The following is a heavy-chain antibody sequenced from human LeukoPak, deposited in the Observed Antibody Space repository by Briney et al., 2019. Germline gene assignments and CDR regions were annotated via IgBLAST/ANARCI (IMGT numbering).Heavy chain of an antibody. CDR1: GFTFSGSG. CDR2: IRSKANNYGT. J-gene: IGHJ4*02. V-gene: IGHV3-73*01. Sequence: GGSLRLSCAASGFTFSGSGMHWVRQASGKGLEWVGRIRSKANNYGTAYAASVKGRFTISRDDSKNTAYLQMNSLKTEDTAVYYCSRQPPDYGGSDHCGQGTLVTVSS. D-gene: IGHD4/OR15-4a*01. CDR3: SRQPPDYGGSDH.